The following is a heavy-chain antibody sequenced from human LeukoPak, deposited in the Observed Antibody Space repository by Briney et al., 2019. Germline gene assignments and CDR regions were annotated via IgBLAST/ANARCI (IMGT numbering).Heavy chain of an antibody. Sequence: GGSLRLSCAASGFTFSSYWMHWVRQAPGKGLVWVSSISSSSSYIYYEDSVKGRFTISRDNAKNSLSLQMNSLRAEDTAVYYCARDLNWETYWGQGTLVTVSS. J-gene: IGHJ4*02. V-gene: IGHV3-21*01. D-gene: IGHD7-27*01. CDR1: GFTFSSYW. CDR3: ARDLNWETY. CDR2: ISSSSSYI.